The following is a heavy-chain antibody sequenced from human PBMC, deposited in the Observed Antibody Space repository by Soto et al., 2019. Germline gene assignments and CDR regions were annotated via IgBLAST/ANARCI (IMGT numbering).Heavy chain of an antibody. CDR2: IKHSGTT. CDR1: AGSFTGYY. V-gene: IGHV4-34*01. D-gene: IGHD5-18*01. Sequence: PSETLSLTCAVYAGSFTGYYWTWIRQPPGTGLEWIGEIKHSGTTNYNQSLKSRVTISVDTSKNQFSLKLSSVTAADTAVYYCARGREWIQLWLSFDYWGQGTLVTVSS. J-gene: IGHJ4*02. CDR3: ARGREWIQLWLSFDY.